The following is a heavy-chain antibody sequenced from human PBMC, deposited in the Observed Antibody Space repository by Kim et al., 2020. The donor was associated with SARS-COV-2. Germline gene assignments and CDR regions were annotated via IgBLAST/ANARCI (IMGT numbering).Heavy chain of an antibody. J-gene: IGHJ4*02. V-gene: IGHV4-59*01. Sequence: SETLSLTCSASGASLSGYYYNWVRLPPGKGLEWIGYRYSSGRTNYNPSLRGRVTISVDTSKNTFSLRLISVTAADTAIYYCARGSGYDPYFDYWGQGLLVTVSS. D-gene: IGHD5-12*01. CDR1: GASLSGYY. CDR2: RYSSGRT. CDR3: ARGSGYDPYFDY.